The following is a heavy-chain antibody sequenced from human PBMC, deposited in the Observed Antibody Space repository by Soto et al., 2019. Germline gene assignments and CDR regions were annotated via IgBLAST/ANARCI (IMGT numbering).Heavy chain of an antibody. CDR2: IIPIFGTA. J-gene: IGHJ6*02. D-gene: IGHD4-4*01. CDR3: ARSKGNYPPQGYSYGMDV. Sequence: SVKVSCXASGGTFSSYAISWVRQAPGQGLEWMGGIIPIFGTANYAQKFQGRVTITADESTSTAYMELSSLRSEDTAVYYCARSKGNYPPQGYSYGMDVWGQGTTVTVSS. V-gene: IGHV1-69*13. CDR1: GGTFSSYA.